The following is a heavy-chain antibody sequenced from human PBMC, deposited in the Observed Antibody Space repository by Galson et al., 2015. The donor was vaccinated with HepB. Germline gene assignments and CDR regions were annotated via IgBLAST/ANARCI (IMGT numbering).Heavy chain of an antibody. CDR3: AKPASRENYYYYYMDV. J-gene: IGHJ6*03. Sequence: SCKASGYTFTSYGMHWVRQAPGKGLEWVAVISYDGSNKYYADSVKDRFTISRDNSKNTLYLQMNSLRAEDTAVYYCAKPASRENYYYYYMDVWGKGTTVTVSS. V-gene: IGHV3-30*18. CDR2: ISYDGSNK. CDR1: GYTFTSYG.